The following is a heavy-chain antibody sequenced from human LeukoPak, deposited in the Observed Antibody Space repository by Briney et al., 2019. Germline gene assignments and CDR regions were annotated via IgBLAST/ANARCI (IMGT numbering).Heavy chain of an antibody. J-gene: IGHJ6*03. CDR2: IYTSGST. CDR1: GGSISSGSYY. CDR3: ARRDYYYYMDV. Sequence: SETLSLTCTVSGGSISSGSYYWRWIRQPAGKGLEWIGRIYTSGSTNYNPSLKSRVTISVDTSKNQFSLRLSSVTAADTAVYYCARRDYYYYMDVWGKGTTVTVSS. V-gene: IGHV4-61*02.